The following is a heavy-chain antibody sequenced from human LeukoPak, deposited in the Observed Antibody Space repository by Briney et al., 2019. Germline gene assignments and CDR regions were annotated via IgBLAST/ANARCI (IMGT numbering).Heavy chain of an antibody. CDR2: INMYTANP. J-gene: IGHJ4*02. CDR3: ARHDNDDDFDY. V-gene: IGHV7-4-1*02. Sequence: GASVKVSCKVSGYTFTRYAINWLRQAPGQGLEWMGWINMYTANPAYAQGFTERFAFSLDTSVTTAYLQISNLKTEDTAVYYCARHDNDDDFDYWGQGTLVTVSS. CDR1: GYTFTRYA. D-gene: IGHD3-16*01.